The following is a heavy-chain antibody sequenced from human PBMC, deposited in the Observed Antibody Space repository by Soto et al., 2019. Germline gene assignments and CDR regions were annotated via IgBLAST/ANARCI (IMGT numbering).Heavy chain of an antibody. CDR3: ARISRDDSSGYYGYFDY. V-gene: IGHV2-70*01. CDR1: GFSLTTSGMC. Sequence: SGPTLVNPTQTLTLTCIFSGFSLTTSGMCVSWIRQPPGKALEWLALIDWDDDKYYRTSLTTRVIISKDTSKNQVVLTMTNMEPVDTATYYCARISRDDSSGYYGYFDYWGQGILVTVSS. J-gene: IGHJ4*02. CDR2: IDWDDDK. D-gene: IGHD3-22*01.